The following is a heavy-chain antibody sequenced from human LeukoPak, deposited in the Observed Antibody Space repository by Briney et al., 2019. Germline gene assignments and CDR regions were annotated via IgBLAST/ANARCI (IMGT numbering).Heavy chain of an antibody. CDR3: ARDSLWFGERGGMDV. CDR2: ISSISSYI. J-gene: IGHJ6*02. Sequence: GWSLILYCAASGFTFSSYSMNWVRQAPGKGLEWVSSISSISSYIYYAHSVKGRFTISRDNAQNSLYLQMNSLRAEDTAVYYCARDSLWFGERGGMDVWGQGTTVTVSS. V-gene: IGHV3-21*01. CDR1: GFTFSSYS. D-gene: IGHD3-10*01.